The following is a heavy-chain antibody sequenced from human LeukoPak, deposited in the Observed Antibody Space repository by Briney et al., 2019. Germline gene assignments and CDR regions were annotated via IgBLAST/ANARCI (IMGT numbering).Heavy chain of an antibody. CDR2: INSDGTST. CDR1: GFTFSNYW. CDR3: ARGDGYNDAEYLQH. V-gene: IGHV3-74*01. J-gene: IGHJ1*01. D-gene: IGHD5-24*01. Sequence: PGGSLRLSCAASGFTFSNYWVHWVRQAAGKGLLWVSRINSDGTSTSHADFVEGRFSISRDNAKNTVSLQMNSLRAEDTAVYYCARGDGYNDAEYLQHWGQGTLVTVS.